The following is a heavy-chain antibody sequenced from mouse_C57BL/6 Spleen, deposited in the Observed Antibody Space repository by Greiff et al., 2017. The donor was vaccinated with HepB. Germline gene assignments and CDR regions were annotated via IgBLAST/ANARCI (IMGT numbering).Heavy chain of an antibody. D-gene: IGHD3-2*02. Sequence: VQLQQPGAELVKPGASVKMSCKASGYTFTSHWITWVKQRPGQGLEWIGDIYPGSGSNNYNEKFKSKATLTVDTSSSTAYVQLSSLTSECSAVYYCARAGSSAWFAYWGQVTLVTVSA. CDR3: ARAGSSAWFAY. CDR1: GYTFTSHW. J-gene: IGHJ3*01. CDR2: IYPGSGSN. V-gene: IGHV1-55*01.